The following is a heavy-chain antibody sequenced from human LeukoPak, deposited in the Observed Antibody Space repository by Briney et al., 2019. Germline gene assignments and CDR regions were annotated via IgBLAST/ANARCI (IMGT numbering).Heavy chain of an antibody. CDR1: GYTFTSYA. CDR3: ARDSGMGYYYDSSGYFDY. V-gene: IGHV1-18*01. D-gene: IGHD3-22*01. CDR2: ISTYNGNT. J-gene: IGHJ4*02. Sequence: ASVKVSCKASGYTFTSYAISWVRQAPGQGLEWMGWISTYNGNTNYAQNLQGRVTMTTDTSTSTAYMELRSLRSDDTAVYYCARDSGMGYYYDSSGYFDYWGQGTLVTVSS.